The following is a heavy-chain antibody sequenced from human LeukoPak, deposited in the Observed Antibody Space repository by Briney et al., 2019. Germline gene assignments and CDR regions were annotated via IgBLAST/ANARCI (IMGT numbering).Heavy chain of an antibody. D-gene: IGHD3-22*01. CDR3: ARGSNFYDSSGYYHPFDY. J-gene: IGHJ4*02. Sequence: PGRSLRLSCAASGFTFSSYAMHWVRQAPGKGLEWVAVISYDGSNKYYADSVKGRFTISRDNSKNTLYLQMNSLRAEDTAVYYCARGSNFYDSSGYYHPFDYWGQGTLVTVSS. V-gene: IGHV3-30*14. CDR1: GFTFSSYA. CDR2: ISYDGSNK.